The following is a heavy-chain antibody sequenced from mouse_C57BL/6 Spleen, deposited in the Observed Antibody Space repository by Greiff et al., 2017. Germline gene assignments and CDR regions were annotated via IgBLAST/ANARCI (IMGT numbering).Heavy chain of an antibody. CDR3: ARSDKPYYFDD. Sequence: QVQLQQPGAELVRPGSSVKLSCKASGYTFTSYWMHWVKQRPIQGLEWIGNIDPSDSETHYNQKFKDKATLTVDKSSSTAYMQLSSLTSEDSAVYYCARSDKPYYFDDWGQGTTLTVSS. V-gene: IGHV1-52*01. CDR2: IDPSDSET. CDR1: GYTFTSYW. J-gene: IGHJ2*01.